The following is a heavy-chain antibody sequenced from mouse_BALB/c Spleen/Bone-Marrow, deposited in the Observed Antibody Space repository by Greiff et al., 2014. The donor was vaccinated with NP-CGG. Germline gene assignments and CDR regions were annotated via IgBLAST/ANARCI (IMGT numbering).Heavy chain of an antibody. D-gene: IGHD2-1*01. Sequence: VQLVESGPGLVAPSQSLSITCTVSGFSLTGFGVNWVRQPPGKGLEWLGIIWGDGNTDYTSALKSRLTISKDNSKSQVFLKMTSLQTDDTARYYCARVGYGNYSYYFDYWGQGITLTVSS. V-gene: IGHV2-6-7*01. CDR3: ARVGYGNYSYYFDY. CDR1: GFSLTGFG. CDR2: IWGDGNT. J-gene: IGHJ2*01.